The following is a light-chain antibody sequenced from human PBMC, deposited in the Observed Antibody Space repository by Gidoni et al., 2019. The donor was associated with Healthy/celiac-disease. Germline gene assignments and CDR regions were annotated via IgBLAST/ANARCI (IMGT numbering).Light chain of an antibody. CDR1: QSVSSSY. CDR3: QQYGSSPLT. Sequence: EIVLTQSPGTLSLSPGESATLSCTASQSVSSSYLAWYQQKPGQAPRLLIYGASSRATGIPDRFSGSGSGTDFTLTISRLEPEDVAVYYCQQYGSSPLTFGGGTKVEIK. J-gene: IGKJ4*01. CDR2: GAS. V-gene: IGKV3-20*01.